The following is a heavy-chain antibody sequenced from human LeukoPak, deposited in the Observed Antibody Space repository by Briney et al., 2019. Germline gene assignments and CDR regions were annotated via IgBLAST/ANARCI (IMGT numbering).Heavy chain of an antibody. Sequence: SETLFLTCAVSGGSISSSNWWSWVRQPPGKGLEWIGEIYHSGSTNYNPSLKSRVTISVDKSKNQFSLRLSSVTAADTAVYYCARRGSGPLLDYWGQGTLVTVSS. CDR3: ARRGSGPLLDY. J-gene: IGHJ4*02. CDR1: GGSISSSNW. V-gene: IGHV4-4*02. D-gene: IGHD2-15*01. CDR2: IYHSGST.